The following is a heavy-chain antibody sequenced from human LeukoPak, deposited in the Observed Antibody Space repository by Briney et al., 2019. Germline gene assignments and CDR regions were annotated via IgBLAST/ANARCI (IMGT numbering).Heavy chain of an antibody. CDR3: AREEEDTAMVTDY. Sequence: GGSLTLSCAPSGFTFSSHGMHWVRQAPGNGLEWVAVIWYDGSNKYYAYSLKGRFTISKDNSKNTLYLQMNSMRAEETVLYYCAREEEDTAMVTDYWGQGTLVTVSS. D-gene: IGHD5-18*01. J-gene: IGHJ4*02. V-gene: IGHV3-33*01. CDR1: GFTFSSHG. CDR2: IWYDGSNK.